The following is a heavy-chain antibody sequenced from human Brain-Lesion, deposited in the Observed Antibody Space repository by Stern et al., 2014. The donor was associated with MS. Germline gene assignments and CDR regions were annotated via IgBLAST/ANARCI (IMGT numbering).Heavy chain of an antibody. D-gene: IGHD1-14*01. J-gene: IGHJ4*02. CDR3: ARDITGSSAYFAY. V-gene: IGHV3-9*01. CDR2: ISWNSGTI. CDR1: GFPFDDYA. Sequence: EVQLVESGGDLVQPGRSLRLSCAAFGFPFDDYAMHWVRHGPGKGLEWVAGISWNSGTIGYADSVKGRFTTSRDNAYSSLYLQMNSLRPEDTALYYCARDITGSSAYFAYWGQGTLVTVSS.